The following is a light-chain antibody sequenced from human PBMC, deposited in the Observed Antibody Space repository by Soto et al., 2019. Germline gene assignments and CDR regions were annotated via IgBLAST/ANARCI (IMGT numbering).Light chain of an antibody. J-gene: IGKJ4*01. V-gene: IGKV3-20*01. Sequence: EIVLTQSPGTLSLSPGERATLSCRASQSVSSIYLAWYQQKPGQAPRLLIYGASSRATGIPDRFSGSGSGTDFTLTISRLEPADLAVYYCQQYGISALTFGGGTKVEIQ. CDR3: QQYGISALT. CDR2: GAS. CDR1: QSVSSIY.